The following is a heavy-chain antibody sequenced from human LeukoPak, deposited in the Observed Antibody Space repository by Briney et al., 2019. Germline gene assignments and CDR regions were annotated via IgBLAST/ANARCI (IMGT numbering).Heavy chain of an antibody. V-gene: IGHV3-30*03. CDR3: ARAMEGATISAFDI. CDR1: GFTFRSYG. Sequence: PGRSLRLSCAASGFTFRSYGMHWVRQAPGKGLEWVAVISHDGSNKDYADSVKGRFTISRDNSKNTLYLQMNSLRAEDTAVYYCARAMEGATISAFDIWGQGTMVTVSS. D-gene: IGHD1-26*01. J-gene: IGHJ3*02. CDR2: ISHDGSNK.